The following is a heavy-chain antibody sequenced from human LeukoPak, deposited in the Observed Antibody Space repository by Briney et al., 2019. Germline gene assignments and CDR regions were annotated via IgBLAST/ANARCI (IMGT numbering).Heavy chain of an antibody. D-gene: IGHD3-22*01. CDR3: ARARDYSDGSGLLL. Sequence: SETLSLTCAVSGCSFRQYRWTWVRQPPGKGLEWIGSIHYRGSTAYSPSLKSRVTMSADASGDQISLNLTSVTAADTAVYFCARARDYSDGSGLLLWGQGTLVTVSS. V-gene: IGHV4-59*01. CDR2: IHYRGST. CDR1: GCSFRQYR. J-gene: IGHJ4*02.